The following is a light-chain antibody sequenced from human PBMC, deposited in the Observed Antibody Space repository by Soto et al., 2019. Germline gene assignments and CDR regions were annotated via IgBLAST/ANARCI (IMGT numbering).Light chain of an antibody. CDR1: QSVSRK. Sequence: EIVLKQSPGTLSLSPGERATLSCRASQSVSRKLAWYQQTRGQAPRLLIYGASTRATGVPARFSGSGSGTDFTLTISSVQSEDFAIYYCQQYDHWPPYTFGQGTKVDIK. CDR2: GAS. J-gene: IGKJ2*01. V-gene: IGKV3-15*01. CDR3: QQYDHWPPYT.